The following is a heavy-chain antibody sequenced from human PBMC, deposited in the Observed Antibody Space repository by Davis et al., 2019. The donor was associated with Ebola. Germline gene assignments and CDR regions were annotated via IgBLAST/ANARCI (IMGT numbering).Heavy chain of an antibody. Sequence: GGSLRLSCAASGFTFSDYAMHWVRQAPGKGLEWVAVISFDGTAGYYADSVKGRFTISRDSSKNTLYLQMNSLRAEDTAVYYCARVGYSYGYGYWGQGTLVIVSS. V-gene: IGHV3-30-3*01. CDR2: ISFDGTAG. CDR3: ARVGYSYGYGY. D-gene: IGHD5-18*01. J-gene: IGHJ4*02. CDR1: GFTFSDYA.